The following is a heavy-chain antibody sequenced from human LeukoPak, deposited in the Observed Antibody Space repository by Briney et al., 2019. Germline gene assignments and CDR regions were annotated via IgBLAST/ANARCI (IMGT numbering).Heavy chain of an antibody. CDR2: ISWNSRTI. CDR3: VKGVGVNKGYYFDH. CDR1: GFTFEDYA. J-gene: IGHJ4*02. Sequence: GRSLRLSCAASGFTFEDYAMHWVRQAPGKGLEWVSTISWNSRTIGYADSVKGRFTISRDNAKNSLYLQMNSLTVEDRALYYWVKGVGVNKGYYFDHWGQGSLVTVSS. V-gene: IGHV3-9*01. D-gene: IGHD1-26*01.